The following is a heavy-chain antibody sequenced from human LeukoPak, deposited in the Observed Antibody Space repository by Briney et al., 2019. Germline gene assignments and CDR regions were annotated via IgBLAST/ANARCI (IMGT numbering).Heavy chain of an antibody. V-gene: IGHV3-7*01. CDR3: ARGMTTVTPRYMDV. CDR1: GFTFSSYW. Sequence: GGSLRLSCAASGFTFSSYWMSWVRQAPGEGLEWVANIKQDGSEKYYVDSVEGRFTISRDNAKNSLYLQMNSLRVEDTAVYYCARGMTTVTPRYMDVWGKGTTVTVSS. J-gene: IGHJ6*03. CDR2: IKQDGSEK. D-gene: IGHD4-17*01.